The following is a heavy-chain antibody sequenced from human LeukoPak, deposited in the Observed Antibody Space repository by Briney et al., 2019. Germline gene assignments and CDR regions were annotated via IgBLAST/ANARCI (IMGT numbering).Heavy chain of an antibody. J-gene: IGHJ4*02. D-gene: IGHD1-1*01. CDR1: GYSFTSYW. CDR2: SYRSDSDT. Sequence: GESLKISCKGSGYSFTSYWISWVRQMPGKGLEWMGISYRSDSDTRYSPSFQDQVTISADKSISTAYLQWSSLKASDTAMYYCARSPGTIYFDSWGQGTLVTVSS. CDR3: ARSPGTIYFDS. V-gene: IGHV5-51*01.